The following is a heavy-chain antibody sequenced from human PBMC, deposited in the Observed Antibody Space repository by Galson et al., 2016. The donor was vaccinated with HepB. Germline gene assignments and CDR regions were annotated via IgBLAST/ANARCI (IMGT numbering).Heavy chain of an antibody. Sequence: SLRLSCATSGFTFGTYAMSWVRQAPGKGLQWVSAISGSGGSTYYADSVKGRFTISRDNSKNTLYLQMNTLRAEDTAVYYCAKFRDCFIGPCYPAGDFQYWGQGTLVTVSS. CDR1: GFTFGTYA. CDR3: AKFRDCFIGPCYPAGDFQY. V-gene: IGHV3-23*01. CDR2: ISGSGGST. J-gene: IGHJ1*01. D-gene: IGHD2-15*01.